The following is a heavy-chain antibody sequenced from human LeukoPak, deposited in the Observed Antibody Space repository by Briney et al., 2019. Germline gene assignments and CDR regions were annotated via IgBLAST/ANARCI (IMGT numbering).Heavy chain of an antibody. CDR3: AALKSSASAHAP. CDR1: GITFTKYG. Sequence: PGTSLRLSFASSGITFTKYGMHWLRQAPGKGLEGVAVIWYYGSSQSYADSVKGRFTISSDNSNNILYLKITRMSAENTVEYYCAALKSSASAHAPWGQGTLVTVSS. D-gene: IGHD6-19*01. J-gene: IGHJ5*02. CDR2: IWYYGSSQ. V-gene: IGHV3-33*01.